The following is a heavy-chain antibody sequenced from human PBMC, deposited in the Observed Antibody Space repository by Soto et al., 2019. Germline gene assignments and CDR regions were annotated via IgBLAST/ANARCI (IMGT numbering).Heavy chain of an antibody. CDR3: ATDSSGWASFDY. D-gene: IGHD6-19*01. Sequence: ASEKVSCKASGYSFTCYGICWVRQAPGQGLEWMGWISAYNGNTNYAQKLQGRVTMTTDTSTSTAYMELRSLRSDDTAVYYCATDSSGWASFDYWGQGTLVTVSS. CDR1: GYSFTCYG. V-gene: IGHV1-18*01. CDR2: ISAYNGNT. J-gene: IGHJ4*02.